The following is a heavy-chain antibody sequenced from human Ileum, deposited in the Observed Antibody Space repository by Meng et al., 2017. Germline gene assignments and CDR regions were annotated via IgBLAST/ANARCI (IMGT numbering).Heavy chain of an antibody. D-gene: IGHD2-15*01. CDR3: VRNDYCSGGTCYPHFDY. J-gene: IGHJ4*02. Sequence: PRKGAGPGLVKPSGTLSLTCAVSGGSINSYVWWSWVRQAPGKGLEWIGEIYPGGSINYNPSLKSRVTISADTSKNQFSLSLDSVTAADTAVYYCVRNDYCSGGTCYPHFDYWGQGTLVTVSS. V-gene: IGHV4-4*02. CDR2: IYPGGSI. CDR1: GGSINSYVW.